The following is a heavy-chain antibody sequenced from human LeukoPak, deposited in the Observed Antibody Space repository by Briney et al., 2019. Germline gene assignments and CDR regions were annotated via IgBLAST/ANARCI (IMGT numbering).Heavy chain of an antibody. J-gene: IGHJ4*02. V-gene: IGHV5-51*01. D-gene: IGHD2-15*01. CDR3: ARLSGRVVCSAGSCYIDS. CDR2: IYPGDSDT. CDR1: GYRFTSDW. Sequence: GESLKISCKGSGYRFTSDWIGWVRQMPGKGLEWMGIIYPGDSDTRYSPSFQGQVTISADKSVNTAYLQWSSLKASDTAMYYCARLSGRVVCSAGSCYIDSWGQGTQVTVSS.